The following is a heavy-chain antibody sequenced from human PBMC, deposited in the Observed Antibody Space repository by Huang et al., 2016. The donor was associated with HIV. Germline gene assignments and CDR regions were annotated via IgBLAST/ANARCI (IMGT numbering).Heavy chain of an antibody. J-gene: IGHJ4*02. CDR1: GGSFRNFA. V-gene: IGHV1-69*01. Sequence: QVQLVQSGAEVKKPGSSVKVSCKASGGSFRNFAIGWVRQAAGQGLEWMGGISPTLGTANYAQKFQGRVTIIADESTSTAYMELSSLRSEDTAVYYCATVDYYDTSGPQRGYFDNWGQGTLVTVSS. CDR2: ISPTLGTA. D-gene: IGHD3-22*01. CDR3: ATVDYYDTSGPQRGYFDN.